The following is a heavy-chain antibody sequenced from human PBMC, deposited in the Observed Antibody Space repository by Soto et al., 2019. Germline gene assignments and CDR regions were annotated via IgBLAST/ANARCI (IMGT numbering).Heavy chain of an antibody. CDR1: GGSISSFY. D-gene: IGHD5-12*01. Sequence: SETLSLTCTVSGGSISSFYWSWIRQPPGKGLKWIGYIYYSGSTNYNPSLKSRVTISVDTSKNQFSLKLSSVTAADTAVYYCAGKGYSGYDLFGVAYYYYYYMDVWGKGTTVTVPS. CDR3: AGKGYSGYDLFGVAYYYYYYMDV. CDR2: IYYSGST. V-gene: IGHV4-59*01. J-gene: IGHJ6*03.